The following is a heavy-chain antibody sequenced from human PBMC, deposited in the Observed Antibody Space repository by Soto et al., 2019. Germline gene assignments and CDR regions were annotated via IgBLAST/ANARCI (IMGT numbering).Heavy chain of an antibody. CDR2: IYYSERTSYNSGST. Sequence: PSETLSLTCTVSGDSMTSSSYYWGWIRQPPGKGLEWIGSIYYSERTSYNSGSTYYSPSLKSRVTISGDTSTSQFSLKLSSVTAADTAVYYCARHTRNQFDPWGQGTLVTVSS. V-gene: IGHV4-39*01. CDR1: GDSMTSSSYY. J-gene: IGHJ5*02. CDR3: ARHTRNQFDP.